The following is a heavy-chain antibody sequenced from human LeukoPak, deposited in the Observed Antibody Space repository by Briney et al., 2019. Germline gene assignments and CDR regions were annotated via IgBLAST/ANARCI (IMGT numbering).Heavy chain of an antibody. CDR2: TYYRSKWGN. CDR1: GDSVSSYDAT. V-gene: IGHV6-1*01. J-gene: IGHJ3*01. D-gene: IGHD6-6*01. Sequence: SQTLSLTCAISGDSVSSYDATWNWIRQSPSRGLEWLGRTYYRSKWGNDYAVSVKSRITINPDTSKNQFSLHLNSVTPEDTAVYYCARVSSRAFDVWGQGTVVTVSP. CDR3: ARVSSRAFDV.